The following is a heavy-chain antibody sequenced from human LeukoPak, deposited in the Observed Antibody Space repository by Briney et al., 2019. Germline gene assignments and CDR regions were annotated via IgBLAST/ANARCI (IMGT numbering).Heavy chain of an antibody. V-gene: IGHV3-23*01. CDR2: ISRRDDYT. CDR1: GFAFSSYA. J-gene: IGHJ4*02. CDR3: ANDYRSGSFHDF. Sequence: GGSLRLSCAASGFAFSSYAMSWVRQPPGKGLEWVTVISRRDDYTYYADSVKGRFTISRDNSKNTLYLQMNTLRAEDTAVYYCANDYRSGSFHDFWGQGTLVTVSS. D-gene: IGHD3-10*01.